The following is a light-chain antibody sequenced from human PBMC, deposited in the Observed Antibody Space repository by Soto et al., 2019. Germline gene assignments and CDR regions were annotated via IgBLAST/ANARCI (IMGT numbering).Light chain of an antibody. Sequence: EIVMTQYPDTLSLSQGERATLSGRASQSLSSGYLAWYQQKPGQAPRILIYAASSRATGIPDRFSGSGSGTDFTLTISRLEPEDFAVYYCHQYDTSPRTFGQGTKVDI. V-gene: IGKV3-20*01. CDR1: QSLSSGY. CDR2: AAS. CDR3: HQYDTSPRT. J-gene: IGKJ1*01.